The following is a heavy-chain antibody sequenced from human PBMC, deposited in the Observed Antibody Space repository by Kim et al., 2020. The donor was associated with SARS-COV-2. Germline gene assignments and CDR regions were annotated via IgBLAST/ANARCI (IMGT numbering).Heavy chain of an antibody. V-gene: IGHV4-31*03. CDR1: GGSISSGGYY. Sequence: SETLSLTCTVSGGSISSGGYYWSWIRQHPGKGLEWIGYIYYSGSTYYNPSLKSRVTISVDTSKNQFSLKLSSVTAADTAVYYCAREPYDSSGYFDYWGQGTLVTVSS. J-gene: IGHJ4*02. CDR3: AREPYDSSGYFDY. D-gene: IGHD3-22*01. CDR2: IYYSGST.